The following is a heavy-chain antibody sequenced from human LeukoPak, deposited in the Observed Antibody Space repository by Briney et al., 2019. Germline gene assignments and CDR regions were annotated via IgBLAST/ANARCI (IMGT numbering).Heavy chain of an antibody. J-gene: IGHJ4*02. Sequence: SETLSLTCAVYGGSFSGYYWSWIRQPPGKGLEWIGEINHSGSTNYNPSLESRVTISVDTSKNQFSLKLSSVTAADTAVYYCARGGSIAAAGRPVDYWGQGTLVTVSS. CDR1: GGSFSGYY. CDR2: INHSGST. D-gene: IGHD6-13*01. CDR3: ARGGSIAAAGRPVDY. V-gene: IGHV4-34*01.